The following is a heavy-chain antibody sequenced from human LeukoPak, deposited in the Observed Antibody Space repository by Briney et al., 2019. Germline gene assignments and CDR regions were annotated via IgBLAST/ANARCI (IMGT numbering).Heavy chain of an antibody. CDR1: GGSISGSSYY. Sequence: SETLSLTCTVSGGSISGSSYYWGWIRQPPGKGLEWIGSIYYSGSTYYNPSLKSRVTISVDTSKNQFSLKLNSVTATDTAVYFCPRQYGPWGPGTLVTVSS. CDR3: PRQYGP. CDR2: IYYSGST. J-gene: IGHJ4*02. V-gene: IGHV4-39*01. D-gene: IGHD3-10*01.